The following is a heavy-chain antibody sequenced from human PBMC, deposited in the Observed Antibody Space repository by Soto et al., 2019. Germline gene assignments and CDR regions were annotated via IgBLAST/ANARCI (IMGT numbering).Heavy chain of an antibody. J-gene: IGHJ5*02. D-gene: IGHD6-13*01. CDR3: AHRGSIAAAQKVYNWFDP. V-gene: IGHV2-5*02. CDR2: IYWDDDK. Sequence: QITLKESGPTLVKPTQTLTLTCTFSGFSLSTSGVGVGWIRQPPGKALERLALIYWDDDKRYSPSLKSRLTITKDTPKNQVGLTMTNMDPVDTATYYCAHRGSIAAAQKVYNWFDPWGQGTLVTVSS. CDR1: GFSLSTSGVG.